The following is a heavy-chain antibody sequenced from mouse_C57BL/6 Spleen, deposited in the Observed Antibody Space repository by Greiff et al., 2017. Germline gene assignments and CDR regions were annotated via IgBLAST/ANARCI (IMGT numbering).Heavy chain of an antibody. D-gene: IGHD1-1*01. Sequence: VQLQQSGPELVKPGASVKIPCKASGYTFTDYNMDWVKQSHGKSLEWIGDINPNNGGTIYNQKFKGKATLTVDKSSSTAYMELRSLTSEDTAVYYCARSPSTVVAKDWYFDVWGTGTTVTVSS. CDR3: ARSPSTVVAKDWYFDV. CDR2: INPNNGGT. CDR1: GYTFTDYN. V-gene: IGHV1-18*01. J-gene: IGHJ1*03.